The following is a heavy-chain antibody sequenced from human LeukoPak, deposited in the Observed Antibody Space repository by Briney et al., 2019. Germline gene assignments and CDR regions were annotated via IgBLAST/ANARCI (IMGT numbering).Heavy chain of an antibody. CDR3: ARDVPLNYYGSGSYLDY. CDR2: INPNSGGT. D-gene: IGHD3-10*01. J-gene: IGHJ4*02. V-gene: IGHV1-2*02. Sequence: ASVKVSCKASGYTFTGYYMHWVRQAPGQGLEWMGWINPNSGGTNYAQKFQGRVTMTRDTSISTAYMELSRLRSDDTAVYYCARDVPLNYYGSGSYLDYWGQGTLVTVSS. CDR1: GYTFTGYY.